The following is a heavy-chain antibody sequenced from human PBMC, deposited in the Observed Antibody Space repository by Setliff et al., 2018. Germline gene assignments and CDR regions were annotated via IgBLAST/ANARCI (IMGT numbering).Heavy chain of an antibody. CDR3: ARVPRLEWLLPTFDS. J-gene: IGHJ4*02. CDR2: ISGYNGNT. CDR1: GYSFINYG. D-gene: IGHD3-3*01. V-gene: IGHV1-18*01. Sequence: ASVKVSCKTSGYSFINYGLSWMRQAPGQGLEWVGWISGYNGNTDYAQNLQGRVTMTIDTSTSTAYTELRSLRSDDTAVYYCARVPRLEWLLPTFDSWGQGTLVTVSS.